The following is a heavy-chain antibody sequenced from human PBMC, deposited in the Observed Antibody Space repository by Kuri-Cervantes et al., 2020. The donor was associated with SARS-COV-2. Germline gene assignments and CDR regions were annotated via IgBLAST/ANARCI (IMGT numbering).Heavy chain of an antibody. V-gene: IGHV3-7*01. CDR3: AREQWLELNAFDI. J-gene: IGHJ3*02. CDR1: GFSLSMYW. CDR2: IKKDGSEK. D-gene: IGHD6-19*01. Sequence: GGSLRLSCAASGFSLSMYWMSWVRQAPGKGLEWVANIKKDGSEKYYVVSVKGRFTISRDNAKNSLYLQMNRLRAEDTAVYYCAREQWLELNAFDIWGQGTMVTVSS.